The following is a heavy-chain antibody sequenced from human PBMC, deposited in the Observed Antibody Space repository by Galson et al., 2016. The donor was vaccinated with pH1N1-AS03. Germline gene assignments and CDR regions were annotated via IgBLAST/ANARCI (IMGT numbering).Heavy chain of an antibody. D-gene: IGHD6-19*01. CDR2: IYTSGVT. CDR3: ARGDPAVADFVY. CDR1: GDSFSSNIYY. V-gene: IGHV4-61*02. J-gene: IGHJ4*02. Sequence: TLSLPCTVSGDSFSSNIYYWNWLRQPAGKGLEWIGRIYTSGVTHYHPSLESRATISIDTSKKQFSLELTSVTAADTAMYYCARGDPAVADFVYWGQGTLVTVSS.